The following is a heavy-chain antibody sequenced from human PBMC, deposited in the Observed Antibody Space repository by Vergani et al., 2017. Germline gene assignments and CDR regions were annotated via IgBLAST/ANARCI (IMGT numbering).Heavy chain of an antibody. CDR1: GFTFSSYG. CDR3: ARGDGDRSTYYYYGMDV. Sequence: VQLVESGGGVVQPGRSLRLSCAASGFTFSSYGMHWVRQAPGKGLEWVAVIWYDGSNKYYADSVKGRFTISRDNAKNSLYLQMNSLRAEDTAVYYCARGDGDRSTYYYYGMDVWGQGTTVTVSS. J-gene: IGHJ6*02. V-gene: IGHV3-33*01. CDR2: IWYDGSNK. D-gene: IGHD4-17*01.